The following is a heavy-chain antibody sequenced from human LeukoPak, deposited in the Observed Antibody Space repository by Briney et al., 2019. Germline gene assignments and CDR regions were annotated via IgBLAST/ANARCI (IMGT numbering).Heavy chain of an antibody. V-gene: IGHV1-8*03. CDR3: ARTFGDYVGAFDI. CDR1: GYTFTSYD. Sequence: VASVKVSCKASGYTFTSYDINWVRQATGQGLEWMGWMNPNSGNTGYAQKFQGRVTITRNTSISTAYMELSSLRSEDTAVYYCARTFGDYVGAFDIWGQGTMVTVSS. CDR2: MNPNSGNT. D-gene: IGHD4-17*01. J-gene: IGHJ3*02.